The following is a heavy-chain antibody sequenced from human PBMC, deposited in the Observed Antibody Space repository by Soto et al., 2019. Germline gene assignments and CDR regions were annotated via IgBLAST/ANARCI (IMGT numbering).Heavy chain of an antibody. Sequence: SETLSLTCTVSGGSISSHYWSWVPQAPGKGLEWIGHIYYRGSTSYNPSLRSRSTISVDTSNNQFSLKLNSVTTADTAVYYCARDGREASGMDVWGQGTKVTVSS. CDR2: IYYRGST. D-gene: IGHD1-26*01. CDR1: GGSISSHY. J-gene: IGHJ6*02. V-gene: IGHV4-59*11. CDR3: ARDGREASGMDV.